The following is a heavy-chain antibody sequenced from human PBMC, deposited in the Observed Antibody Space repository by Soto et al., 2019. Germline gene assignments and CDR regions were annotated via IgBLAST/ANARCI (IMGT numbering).Heavy chain of an antibody. J-gene: IGHJ4*02. CDR3: ARHRSPSPDY. CDR2: TSQGSTTI. Sequence: LRLSCVASGFIFSSYEMNWVRQAPGKGLEWISYTSQGSTTIYYADSVKGRFTISRDNAKNSLFLQMSGLRVEDTATYYCARHRSPSPDYWGQGTLVTVSS. V-gene: IGHV3-48*03. CDR1: GFIFSSYE.